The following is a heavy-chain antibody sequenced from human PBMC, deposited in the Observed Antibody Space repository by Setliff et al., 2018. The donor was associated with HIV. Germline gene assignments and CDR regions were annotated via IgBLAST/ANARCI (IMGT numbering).Heavy chain of an antibody. Sequence: SETLSLTCTVSGGSISSSSYYWGWLRQPPGKGLEWIGSIYYSGSTYYNPSLKCRVTISVDTSKNQFSLKLSSVTAADTAVYYCARHWVDSSSWYLYYYYYMDVWGKGTTVTVSS. CDR1: GGSISSSSYY. V-gene: IGHV4-39*01. D-gene: IGHD6-13*01. CDR2: IYYSGST. J-gene: IGHJ6*03. CDR3: ARHWVDSSSWYLYYYYYMDV.